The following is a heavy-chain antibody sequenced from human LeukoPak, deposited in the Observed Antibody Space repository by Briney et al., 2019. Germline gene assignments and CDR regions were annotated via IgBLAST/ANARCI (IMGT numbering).Heavy chain of an antibody. CDR2: IDPDGNTK. D-gene: IGHD4-17*01. V-gene: IGHV3-7*01. Sequence: GGSLRLSCAASGFTFSGSWMTWVRQAPGRGLEWVANIDPDGNTKNYLDSVKGRFTISRDNARNSLYLQLNSLRAEDTSVYYCARDHAYGAFDYWGQGTLVTVSS. CDR3: ARDHAYGAFDY. CDR1: GFTFSGSW. J-gene: IGHJ4*02.